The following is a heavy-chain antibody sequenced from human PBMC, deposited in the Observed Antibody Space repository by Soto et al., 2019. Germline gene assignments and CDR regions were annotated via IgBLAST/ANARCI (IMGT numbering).Heavy chain of an antibody. CDR2: INPNSGGT. V-gene: IGHV1-2*02. D-gene: IGHD5-12*01. J-gene: IGHJ5*02. CDR3: ARDSGYVNNWFDP. CDR1: GYTFTGYY. Sequence: ASVKVSCKASGYTFTGYYMHWVRQAPGQGLEWMGWINPNSGGTNYAQKFQGRVTMTRDTSISTAYMELSRLRSDDTAVYYCARDSGYVNNWFDPWGQGTLVTVSS.